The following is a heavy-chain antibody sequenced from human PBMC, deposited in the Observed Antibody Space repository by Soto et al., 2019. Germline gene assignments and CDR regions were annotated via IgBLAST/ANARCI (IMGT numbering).Heavy chain of an antibody. J-gene: IGHJ4*02. D-gene: IGHD3-3*01. Sequence: PSENLSLTCTVARGSISSYYWSWIRQPPGKGLEWIGYIYYSGSTNYNPSLKSRVTISVDTSKNQFSLKLNSVTAADTAVYYCARGGLDFWRGYYKGYFDCCGQGTLVTGSS. V-gene: IGHV4-59*01. CDR1: RGSISSYY. CDR2: IYYSGST. CDR3: ARGGLDFWRGYYKGYFDC.